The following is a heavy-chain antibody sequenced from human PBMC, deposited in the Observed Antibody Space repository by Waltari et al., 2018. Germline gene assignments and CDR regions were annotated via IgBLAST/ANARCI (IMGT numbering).Heavy chain of an antibody. J-gene: IGHJ6*02. CDR2: IYHSGST. V-gene: IGHV4-38-2*01. CDR3: ARSKQLANYYYYGMDV. D-gene: IGHD6-13*01. Sequence: QVQLQESGPGLVKPSETLSLTFAVSGYSISSGYYWVWIRQPPGKGLEWIGSIYHSGSTYYNPSLKSRVTISVDTSKNQFSLKLSSVSAADTAVYYCARSKQLANYYYYGMDVWGQGTTVTVSS. CDR1: GYSISSGYY.